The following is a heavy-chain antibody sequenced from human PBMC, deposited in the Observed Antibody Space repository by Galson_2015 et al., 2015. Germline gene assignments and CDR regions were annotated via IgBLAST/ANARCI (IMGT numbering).Heavy chain of an antibody. CDR1: GFTFDDYA. CDR3: ARDSGYCSSTSCYVAEYFQH. D-gene: IGHD2-2*03. CDR2: ISYDGSNK. Sequence: SLRLSCAASGFTFDDYAMHWVRQAPGKGLEWVAVISYDGSNKYYADSVKGRFTISRDNSKNTLYLQMNSLRAEDTAVYYCARDSGYCSSTSCYVAEYFQHWGQGTLVTVSS. J-gene: IGHJ1*01. V-gene: IGHV3-30*01.